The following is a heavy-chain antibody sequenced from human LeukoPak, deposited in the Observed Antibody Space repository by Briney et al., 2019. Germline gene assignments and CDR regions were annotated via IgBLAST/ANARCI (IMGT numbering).Heavy chain of an antibody. CDR3: ARAGGSGTRPYFDY. D-gene: IGHD3-10*01. V-gene: IGHV3-30*04. J-gene: IGHJ4*02. CDR2: ISYDGSNK. CDR1: GFTFSSYA. Sequence: PGGSLRLSCAASGFTFSSYAMHWVRQAPGKGLEWVAVISYDGSNKYYADSVKGRFTISRDNSKNTLYLQMNSLRAEDTAVYYCARAGGSGTRPYFDYWGQGTLVTVSS.